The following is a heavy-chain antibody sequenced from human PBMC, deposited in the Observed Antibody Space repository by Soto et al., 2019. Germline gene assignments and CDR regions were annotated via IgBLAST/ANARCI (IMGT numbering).Heavy chain of an antibody. Sequence: QVQLVESGGGVVQPGRSLRLSCAASGFTFSSYGMHWVRQAPGKGLEWVAVISYDGSNKYYADSVKGRFTISRDNSKNTLQMQMNSLRAEDTGVYYGAKDQTDYGDYGGVFDYWGQGTLVTVSS. D-gene: IGHD4-17*01. J-gene: IGHJ4*02. V-gene: IGHV3-30*18. CDR3: AKDQTDYGDYGGVFDY. CDR2: ISYDGSNK. CDR1: GFTFSSYG.